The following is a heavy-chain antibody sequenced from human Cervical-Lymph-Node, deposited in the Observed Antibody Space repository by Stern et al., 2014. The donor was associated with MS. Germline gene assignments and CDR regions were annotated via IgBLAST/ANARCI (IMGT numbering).Heavy chain of an antibody. D-gene: IGHD1-14*01. Sequence: VQLVESGGDVVQPGKSLRLSCAASGLTFSNYGMHWVRQAPGKGLEWVAVIRRDGSGKYYADSVKGRFTVSRDISKNTVYLEMNSLRAEDTALYYCATITPVDYWGQGTLVIVSS. CDR3: ATITPVDY. J-gene: IGHJ4*02. CDR1: GLTFSNYG. CDR2: IRRDGSGK. V-gene: IGHV3-33*01.